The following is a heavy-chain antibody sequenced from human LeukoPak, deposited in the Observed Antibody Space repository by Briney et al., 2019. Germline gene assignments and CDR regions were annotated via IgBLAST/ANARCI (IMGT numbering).Heavy chain of an antibody. Sequence: GASVKVSFKASGGTFSSYAISWVRQAPGQGLEWMGGIIPIFGTANYAQKFQGRVTITADESTSTAYMELSSLRSEDTAVYYCARVPAKYSSGWYKDYWGQGTLVTVSS. J-gene: IGHJ4*02. CDR3: ARVPAKYSSGWYKDY. V-gene: IGHV1-69*13. CDR2: IIPIFGTA. D-gene: IGHD6-19*01. CDR1: GGTFSSYA.